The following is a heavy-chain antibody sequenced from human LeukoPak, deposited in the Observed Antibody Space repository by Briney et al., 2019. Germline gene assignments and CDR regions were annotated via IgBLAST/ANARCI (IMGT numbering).Heavy chain of an antibody. V-gene: IGHV4-34*01. J-gene: IGHJ4*02. CDR3: ARGLAYCGGDCYYFDY. Sequence: SETLSLTCAVYGGSFSGYYWRWIRQPPGKGLELIGEINHSGSTNYNPFLKRRVTISVDTSKNQFSLKLSSLTAADTAVYYCARGLAYCGGDCYYFDYWGQGTLVTVSS. CDR2: INHSGST. D-gene: IGHD2-21*02. CDR1: GGSFSGYY.